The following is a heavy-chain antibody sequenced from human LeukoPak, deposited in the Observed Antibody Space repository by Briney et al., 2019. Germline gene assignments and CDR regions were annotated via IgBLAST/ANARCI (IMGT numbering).Heavy chain of an antibody. CDR1: GYSFSSYW. J-gene: IGHJ5*02. D-gene: IGHD3-10*01. Sequence: GESLKISCKGSGYSFSSYWIGWVRQMPGKGLEWMGIIYIGDSDTRNSPSLQGQGSISADKSINTAYLQWSSLKASDTAMYYCARLMVRGIKFSWFDPWGQGTLVTVS. V-gene: IGHV5-51*01. CDR3: ARLMVRGIKFSWFDP. CDR2: IYIGDSDT.